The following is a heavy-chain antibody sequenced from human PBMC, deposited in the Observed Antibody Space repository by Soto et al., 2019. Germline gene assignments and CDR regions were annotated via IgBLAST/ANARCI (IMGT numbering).Heavy chain of an antibody. CDR3: ARARGAWFDP. Sequence: SETLSLTCTVSGGSISSGDYYWSWIRQPSGKGLEWIGYIYYSGSTYYNPSLKSRVTISVDTSKNQFSLKLSSVTAADTAVYYCARARGAWFDPWGQGTLVTVSS. CDR1: GGSISSGDYY. J-gene: IGHJ5*02. D-gene: IGHD3-16*01. V-gene: IGHV4-30-4*01. CDR2: IYYSGST.